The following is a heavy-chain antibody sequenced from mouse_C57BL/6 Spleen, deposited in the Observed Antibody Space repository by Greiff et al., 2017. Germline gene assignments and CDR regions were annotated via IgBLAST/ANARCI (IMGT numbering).Heavy chain of an antibody. D-gene: IGHD1-1*01. CDR1: GYAFSSSW. CDR2: IYPGDGDT. V-gene: IGHV1-82*01. Sequence: LVESGPELVKPGASVKISCKASGYAFSSSWMNWVKQRPGKGLEWIGRIYPGDGDTNYNGKFKGKATLTADKSSSTAYMQLSSLTSEDSAVYFCAREITTVVGYYFDYWGQVTTLTVSS. CDR3: AREITTVVGYYFDY. J-gene: IGHJ2*01.